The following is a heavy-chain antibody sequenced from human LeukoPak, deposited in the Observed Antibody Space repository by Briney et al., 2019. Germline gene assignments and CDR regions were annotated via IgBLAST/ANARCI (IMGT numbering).Heavy chain of an antibody. J-gene: IGHJ6*02. CDR1: GFTFSTYG. D-gene: IGHD2-15*01. CDR2: ISYDGSNK. CDR3: ARVGCTGGSCLAYNHYGMDV. Sequence: PGGSLRLSCAASGFTFSTYGIHWVRQAPGKGLEWVAVISYDGSNKYYADSVKGRFTISRDNSKNTLYLQMNSLRAEDTAVYYCARVGCTGGSCLAYNHYGMDVWGQGTTVTVSS. V-gene: IGHV3-30*03.